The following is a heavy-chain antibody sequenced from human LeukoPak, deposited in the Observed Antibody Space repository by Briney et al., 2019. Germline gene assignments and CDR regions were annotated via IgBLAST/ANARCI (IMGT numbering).Heavy chain of an antibody. CDR1: GYSFTSYW. Sequence: GESLKISCKGSGYSFTSYWIGWVRQMPGKGLEWMGIIYPGDSDTRYSPSFQGQVTISADKSISTAYLQWSSLKASDTAMYYCARQGPLRLRYCSSTSCYRPRVGEPSIIDNWFDPWGQGTLVTVSS. V-gene: IGHV5-51*01. CDR2: IYPGDSDT. CDR3: ARQGPLRLRYCSSTSCYRPRVGEPSIIDNWFDP. D-gene: IGHD2-2*01. J-gene: IGHJ5*02.